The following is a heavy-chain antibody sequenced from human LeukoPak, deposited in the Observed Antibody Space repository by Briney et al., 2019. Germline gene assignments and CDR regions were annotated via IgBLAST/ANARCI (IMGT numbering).Heavy chain of an antibody. CDR2: IRSKAYGGTT. CDR1: GFTFGEYA. CDR3: TRDRFTGIASGEWDYFDY. V-gene: IGHV3-49*03. J-gene: IGHJ4*02. Sequence: PGRSLSLSCTASGFTFGEYAMSWFRQAPGKGLEWVGFIRSKAYGGTTEYAASVKGRFTISRDDSKSIAYLQMNSLKTEDTAVYYCTRDRFTGIASGEWDYFDYWGQGTLVTVSS. D-gene: IGHD6-13*01.